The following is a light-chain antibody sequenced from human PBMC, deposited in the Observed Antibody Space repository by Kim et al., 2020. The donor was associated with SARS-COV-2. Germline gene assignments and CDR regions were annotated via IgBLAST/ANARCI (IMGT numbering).Light chain of an antibody. Sequence: SYELTQPPSVSVSPGQTASITCSGDKLGNKYACWYQQKPGQSPVLVIYQDFKRPSGIPERFSGSNSGNTATLTISGTQTMDEADYFCQAWDDSRVVFGGGTKLTVL. CDR2: QDF. J-gene: IGLJ2*01. CDR3: QAWDDSRVV. CDR1: KLGNKY. V-gene: IGLV3-1*01.